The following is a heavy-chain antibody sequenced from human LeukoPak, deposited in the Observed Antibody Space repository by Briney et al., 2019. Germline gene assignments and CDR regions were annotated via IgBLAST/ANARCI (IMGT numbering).Heavy chain of an antibody. CDR1: GGTFSSYA. J-gene: IGHJ4*02. CDR2: IIPIFGIA. V-gene: IGHV1-69*04. Sequence: GASVKVSCKASGGTFSSYAISWVRQAPGQGLEWMGRIIPIFGIANYAQKFQGRVTITADKSTSTAYMELSSLRSEDTAVYYCAGGDIVAYYFDYWGQGTLVTVSS. CDR3: AGGDIVAYYFDY. D-gene: IGHD5-12*01.